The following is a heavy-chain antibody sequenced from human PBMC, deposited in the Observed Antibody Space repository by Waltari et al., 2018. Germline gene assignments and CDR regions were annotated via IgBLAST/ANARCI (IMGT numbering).Heavy chain of an antibody. D-gene: IGHD3-22*01. CDR1: GCSISSYY. Sequence: QVQLQESGPGLVKPSETLSLTCTVSGCSISSYYWCWIRPPPGKGLEWIGYIYYSGSTNSNPALKIRVTISLDTPKNQFSLKLSAVTAADTAVYYCARGTSRVVVINWGQGTLVTVSS. V-gene: IGHV4-59*01. CDR3: ARGTSRVVVIN. J-gene: IGHJ4*02. CDR2: IYYSGST.